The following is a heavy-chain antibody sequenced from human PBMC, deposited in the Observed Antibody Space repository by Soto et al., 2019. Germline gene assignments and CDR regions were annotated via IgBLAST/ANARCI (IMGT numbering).Heavy chain of an antibody. CDR3: ARKPADIVVVPAAFADYYYGMDV. Sequence: GASVKVSCKASGGTFSSYAISWVRQAPGQGLEWMGGIIPIFGTANYAQKFQGRVTITADESTSTAYMELSSLRSEDTAVYYCARKPADIVVVPAAFADYYYGMDVWGQGTTVTVS. D-gene: IGHD2-2*01. CDR2: IIPIFGTA. V-gene: IGHV1-69*13. J-gene: IGHJ6*02. CDR1: GGTFSSYA.